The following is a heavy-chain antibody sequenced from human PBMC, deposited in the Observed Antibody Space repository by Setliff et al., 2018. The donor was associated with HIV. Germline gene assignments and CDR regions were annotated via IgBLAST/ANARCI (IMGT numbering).Heavy chain of an antibody. V-gene: IGHV3-23*01. Sequence: GGSLRLSCAASGFTLSSYAMSWVRQAPGKGLEWVSCISGSGHRTYYADSVKGRFTISRDNSKNTVYLQMNSLRAEDMAIYYCAREDSSWYGSLDYWGQGTPVTVSS. D-gene: IGHD6-13*01. J-gene: IGHJ4*02. CDR2: ISGSGHRT. CDR1: GFTLSSYA. CDR3: AREDSSWYGSLDY.